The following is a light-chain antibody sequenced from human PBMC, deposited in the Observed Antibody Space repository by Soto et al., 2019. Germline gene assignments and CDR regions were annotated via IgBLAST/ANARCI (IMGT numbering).Light chain of an antibody. Sequence: QSVLTQPPSASATPGQRVTISCSGSSSNIGSDFVFWYQQLPGTAPKLLIYRNNQRPSGAPDRFSGSKSGTSASLAISGLRSEDEADYYCAAWDHSLSGWMIGGGTKVTVL. CDR3: AAWDHSLSGWM. J-gene: IGLJ3*02. CDR2: RNN. CDR1: SSNIGSDF. V-gene: IGLV1-47*01.